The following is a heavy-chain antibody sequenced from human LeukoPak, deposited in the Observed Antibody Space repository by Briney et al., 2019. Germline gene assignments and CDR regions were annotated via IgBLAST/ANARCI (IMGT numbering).Heavy chain of an antibody. J-gene: IGHJ3*02. CDR2: VGHSGSA. CDR3: ATRGDYSDTSGNSYDALGI. D-gene: IGHD3-22*01. CDR1: GGSFSAFF. Sequence: SETLSLTCAVSGGSFSAFFWRWIRQPPGKGLEWIGDVGHSGSADYNPSLKSRVTVSADPSKTQFSLKLTSVTAADTAVYYCATRGDYSDTSGNSYDALGIWGQGTMVTVSS. V-gene: IGHV4-34*01.